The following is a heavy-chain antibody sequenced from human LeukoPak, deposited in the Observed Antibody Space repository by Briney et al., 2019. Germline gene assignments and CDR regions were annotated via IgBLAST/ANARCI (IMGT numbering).Heavy chain of an antibody. CDR3: ARHAPAPEDIVVVPAIDY. J-gene: IGHJ4*02. CDR1: GYSFTSYW. V-gene: IGHV5-51*01. Sequence: RGESLKISCKGSGYSFTSYWIGWVRQMPGKGLEWMGIIYPGDSDTRYSPSFQGQVTISADKSISTAYLQWSSLKASDTAMYYCARHAPAPEDIVVVPAIDYWGQGTLVTVSS. D-gene: IGHD2-2*01. CDR2: IYPGDSDT.